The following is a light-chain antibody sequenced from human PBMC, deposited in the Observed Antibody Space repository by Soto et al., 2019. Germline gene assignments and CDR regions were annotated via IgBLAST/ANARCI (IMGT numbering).Light chain of an antibody. V-gene: IGKV3-11*01. J-gene: IGKJ5*01. CDR3: QQRSNWLIT. CDR1: QSVSSY. Sequence: EIALTHSPGTLSLSPGARAAISGRASQSVSSYLAWHQQKPGQAPRLLIYDASNRATGIPARFSGSGSGTDFTLTISSLEPEDFAVYYCQQRSNWLITFGQGTRLEIK. CDR2: DAS.